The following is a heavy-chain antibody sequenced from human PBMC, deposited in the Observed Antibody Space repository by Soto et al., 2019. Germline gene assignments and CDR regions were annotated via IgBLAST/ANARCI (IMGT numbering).Heavy chain of an antibody. Sequence: EVQLVESGGGLVKPGGSLRLSGAGSGFTLSNAWRSWVGRAPGKGLGWVGRIKSDAYGGAIDYAAPVKGRFTISRDDSKNTLFLQMNNLRAEDTAVYSCTTTKGRLEPPTNDFWGQGTPVIVSS. V-gene: IGHV3-15*01. CDR3: TTTKGRLEPPTNDF. D-gene: IGHD2-8*01. J-gene: IGHJ4*02. CDR2: IKSDAYGGAI. CDR1: GFTLSNAW.